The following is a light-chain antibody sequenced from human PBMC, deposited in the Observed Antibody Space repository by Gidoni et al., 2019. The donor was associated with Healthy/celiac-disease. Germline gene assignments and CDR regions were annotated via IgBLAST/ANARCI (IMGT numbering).Light chain of an antibody. CDR1: QSISSY. CDR3: QQSYSTPST. CDR2: AAP. J-gene: IGKJ2*01. V-gene: IGKV1-39*01. Sequence: DIQMTQSPSSLSASVGDRVTITCRASQSISSYLNWYQQKPGKAPKLLIYAAPSLQSGVPSRFSGSGSGIDFTLTISSLQPEDFATYYCQQSYSTPSTFGQGTKLEIK.